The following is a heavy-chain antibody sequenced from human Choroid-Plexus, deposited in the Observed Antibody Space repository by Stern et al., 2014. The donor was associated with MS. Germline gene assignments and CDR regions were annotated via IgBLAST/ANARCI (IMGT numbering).Heavy chain of an antibody. J-gene: IGHJ5*02. CDR2: VSYDGSNK. CDR3: AKDRQYLTYFFDH. CDR1: GFTFGSCA. V-gene: IGHV3-30*18. Sequence: QVQLMQSGGGVVQPGRPLRLSCVASGFTFGSCAMHWVRQAPGKGLEWVEGVSYDGSNKYYADSVKGRFTISRDNSQNTLYMQMSSLRPEDTAVYYCAKDRQYLTYFFDHWGQGSLVTVSS. D-gene: IGHD2/OR15-2a*01.